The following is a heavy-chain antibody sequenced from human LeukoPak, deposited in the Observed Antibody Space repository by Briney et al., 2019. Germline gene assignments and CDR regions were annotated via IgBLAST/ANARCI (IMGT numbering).Heavy chain of an antibody. CDR2: IWYDGSNK. Sequence: GGSLRLSCAASGFTFSGYGMHWVRQAPGKGLEWVAVIWYDGSNKYYADSVKGRLTISRDNSKNTLYLQMNSLRAEDTAVYYCATVELPDYWGQGTLVTVSS. J-gene: IGHJ4*02. V-gene: IGHV3-33*01. D-gene: IGHD1-26*01. CDR1: GFTFSGYG. CDR3: ATVELPDY.